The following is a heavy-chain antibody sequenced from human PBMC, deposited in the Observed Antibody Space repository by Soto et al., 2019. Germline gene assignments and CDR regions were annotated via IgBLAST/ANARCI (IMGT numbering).Heavy chain of an antibody. V-gene: IGHV3-48*01. Sequence: GGSLRLSCAASGFTFSSYSMNWVRQAPGKGLEWVSYISSSSSTIYYADSVKGRFTISGDNAKNSLYLQMNSLRAEDTAVYYCARGATNGDYVKWSDYWGQGTLVTVSS. CDR1: GFTFSSYS. CDR2: ISSSSSTI. J-gene: IGHJ4*02. CDR3: ARGATNGDYVKWSDY. D-gene: IGHD4-17*01.